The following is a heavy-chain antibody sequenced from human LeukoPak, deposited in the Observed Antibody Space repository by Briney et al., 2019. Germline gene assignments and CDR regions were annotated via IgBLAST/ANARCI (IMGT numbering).Heavy chain of an antibody. CDR3: ARAPLQYYYYYMDV. Sequence: GASVKVSCRASGGTFSSYTISWVRQAPGQGLEWMGRIIPILGIANYAQKFQGRVTITADKSTSTAYMELSSLRSEDTAVYYCARAPLQYYYYYMDVWGKGTTVTVSS. CDR1: GGTFSSYT. J-gene: IGHJ6*03. CDR2: IIPILGIA. V-gene: IGHV1-69*02.